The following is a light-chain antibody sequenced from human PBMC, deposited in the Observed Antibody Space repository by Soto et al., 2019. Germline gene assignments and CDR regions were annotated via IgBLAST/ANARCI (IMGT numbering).Light chain of an antibody. Sequence: QPVLTQPPSVSGAPGQRVTISCAGTSSNIGAGYGVHWYQQLPGRAPKLLIHNYVNRPSGVPDRFSGSKSGTSASLAITGLQGEDEGDYYCQSYDSNLSGSLFGGGTKVTVL. CDR3: QSYDSNLSGSL. J-gene: IGLJ2*01. V-gene: IGLV1-40*01. CDR1: SSNIGAGYG. CDR2: NYV.